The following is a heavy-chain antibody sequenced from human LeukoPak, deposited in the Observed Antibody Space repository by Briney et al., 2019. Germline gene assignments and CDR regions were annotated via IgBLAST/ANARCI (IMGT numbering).Heavy chain of an antibody. D-gene: IGHD6-19*01. V-gene: IGHV3-66*01. Sequence: PGGSLRLSCGASGLTVSNNYMGWIRQAPGKGLEWVSVICSAGSTYYAESVRGRFTISRDKSKNTLYLQMNSLTAKDTAVYYCVRGLGYNSGWFESSGYFDYWGQGTLVTVSS. CDR1: GLTVSNNY. CDR2: ICSAGST. J-gene: IGHJ4*02. CDR3: VRGLGYNSGWFESSGYFDY.